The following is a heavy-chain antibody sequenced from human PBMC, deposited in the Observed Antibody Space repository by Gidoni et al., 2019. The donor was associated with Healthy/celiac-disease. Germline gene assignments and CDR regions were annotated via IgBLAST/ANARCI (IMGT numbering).Heavy chain of an antibody. D-gene: IGHD3-3*01. CDR3: ARDDFWSGYSYGMDV. Sequence: CPASGFTFSSYGMHWVRQAPGKGVGWVAVIWYDGSNKYYADSVKGRFTISRDNSKNTLYLQMNSLRAEDTAVYYCARDDFWSGYSYGMDVWGQGTTVTVSS. CDR2: IWYDGSNK. CDR1: GFTFSSYG. J-gene: IGHJ6*02. V-gene: IGHV3-33*01.